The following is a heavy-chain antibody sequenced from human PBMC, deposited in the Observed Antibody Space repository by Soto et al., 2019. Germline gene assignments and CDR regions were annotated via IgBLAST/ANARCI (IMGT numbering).Heavy chain of an antibody. V-gene: IGHV3-33*01. CDR3: ARRQISPPTRGAANARGGMDV. Sequence: QVQLVESGGGVVQPGRSLSLSCAASGFTFNNYGMHWVRQAPGKGLEWLAVIWNDGSNNYYANSVKGRFTISRDNSKNTLYLQMNSLRAEDAAVYYCARRQISPPTRGAANARGGMDVWGQGTTVTVSS. D-gene: IGHD6-25*01. CDR2: IWNDGSNN. J-gene: IGHJ6*02. CDR1: GFTFNNYG.